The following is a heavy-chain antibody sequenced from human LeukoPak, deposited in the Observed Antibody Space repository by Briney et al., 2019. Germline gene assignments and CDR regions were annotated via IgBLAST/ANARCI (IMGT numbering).Heavy chain of an antibody. V-gene: IGHV3-9*01. CDR2: ISWSSGSI. Sequence: QTGGSLRLSCAASGFTFYDYAMHWVRHAPGKGLEWVSGISWSSGSIVYADSVEGRFTISRDNAKNSLYLQMNSLRAEDTALYYCAKDIGYYDSSGYYSGGYAFDIWGQGTMVTVS. D-gene: IGHD3-22*01. CDR1: GFTFYDYA. CDR3: AKDIGYYDSSGYYSGGYAFDI. J-gene: IGHJ3*02.